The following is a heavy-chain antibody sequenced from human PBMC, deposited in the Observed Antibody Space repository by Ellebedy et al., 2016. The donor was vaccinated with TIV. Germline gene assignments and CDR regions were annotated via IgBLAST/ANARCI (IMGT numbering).Heavy chain of an antibody. CDR1: GGSFTDYY. V-gene: IGHV4-34*01. D-gene: IGHD5-24*01. Sequence: SETLSLXCGVYGGSFTDYYWSWIRLSPGKGLEWIGEINHRGSTHYNPSLKSRVTISIDTSKNQFSLRLTSVTAADTAVYFCARGSAWHVRSCDFWGQGTLVSVSS. J-gene: IGHJ4*02. CDR2: INHRGST. CDR3: ARGSAWHVRSCDF.